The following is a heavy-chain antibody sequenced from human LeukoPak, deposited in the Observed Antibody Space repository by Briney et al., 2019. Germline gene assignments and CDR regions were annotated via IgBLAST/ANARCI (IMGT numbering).Heavy chain of an antibody. CDR2: IWYDGSNK. CDR3: ARWAPGRFLEWSL. J-gene: IGHJ3*01. Sequence: GRSLRLSCAASGFTFSSYGMHWVRQAPGKGLEWVAVIWYDGSNKYYADSVKGRFTISRDNSKNTLFLQMNSLRAEDTAVYYCARWAPGRFLEWSLWGQGTMVTVSS. CDR1: GFTFSSYG. D-gene: IGHD3-3*01. V-gene: IGHV3-33*08.